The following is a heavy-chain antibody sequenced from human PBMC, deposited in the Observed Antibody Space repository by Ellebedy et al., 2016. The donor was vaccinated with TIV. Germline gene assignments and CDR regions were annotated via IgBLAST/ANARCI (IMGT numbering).Heavy chain of an antibody. D-gene: IGHD2/OR15-2a*01. J-gene: IGHJ4*02. CDR1: GFTFSSYA. CDR2: ISGSGGTT. Sequence: GESLKISCAASGFTFSSYAMNWVRHAPAKGLQWVSGISGSGGTTTYADSVKGRFTISRDNSKHMVYLQMTSLRDEDTAVYFCAKGDFLFSVFNYWGQGIVVTGSS. CDR3: AKGDFLFSVFNY. V-gene: IGHV3-23*01.